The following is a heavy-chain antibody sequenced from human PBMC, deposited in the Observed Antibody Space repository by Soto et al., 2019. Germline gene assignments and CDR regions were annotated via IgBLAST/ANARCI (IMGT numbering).Heavy chain of an antibody. V-gene: IGHV1-69*01. D-gene: IGHD3-22*01. CDR3: ARGWGYYSKDYYYAY. CDR1: GGTFSRHA. Sequence: QVQLVQSGAEVRKPGSSVKVSCKASGGTFSRHAISWVRQAPGQGLEWMGGIIPIFGTANHAQKFQGRVTIIADESTSTVYMEWSSLRSEDTAMYYCARGWGYYSKDYYYAYWGQGTLVIVSS. J-gene: IGHJ4*02. CDR2: IIPIFGTA.